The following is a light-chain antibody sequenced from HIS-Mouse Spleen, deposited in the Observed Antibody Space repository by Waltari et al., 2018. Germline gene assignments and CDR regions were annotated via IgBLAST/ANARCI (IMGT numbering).Light chain of an antibody. CDR2: EGS. Sequence: QSALTQPASVSGSPGPSITISCTGTSSDVGSYNLVSWNQQHPGKDPKLMIYEGSKRPAWVSNLFSGAKSGNTSSLTIAGLQAEDEADYYCCSYAGSSTPYVFGTGTKVTVL. J-gene: IGLJ1*01. CDR1: SSDVGSYNL. CDR3: CSYAGSSTPYV. V-gene: IGLV2-23*01.